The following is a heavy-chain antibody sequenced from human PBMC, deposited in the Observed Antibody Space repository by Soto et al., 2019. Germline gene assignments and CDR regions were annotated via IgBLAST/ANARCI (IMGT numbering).Heavy chain of an antibody. D-gene: IGHD5-12*01. Sequence: QVQLQESGPGLVKPSQTLSLTCTVSGGSISSGGYYWSWIRQHPGKGLEWIGYIYYSGSTYYNPSLKSRVTISVDTSKNQFSLKLSSVTAADTAVYYCARGPLGMATILHAFDIWGQGTMVTVSS. V-gene: IGHV4-31*03. CDR2: IYYSGST. CDR3: ARGPLGMATILHAFDI. CDR1: GGSISSGGYY. J-gene: IGHJ3*02.